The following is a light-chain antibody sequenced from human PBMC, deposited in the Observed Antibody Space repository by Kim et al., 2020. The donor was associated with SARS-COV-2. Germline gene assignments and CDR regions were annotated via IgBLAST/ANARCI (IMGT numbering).Light chain of an antibody. CDR3: SSYAGTNNFYV. CDR2: DVN. V-gene: IGLV2-8*01. CDR1: SSDVGGYNF. J-gene: IGLJ1*01. Sequence: QSVTIPCTGPSSDVGGYNFVSWHQQHPGKAPKLIIYDVNKRPSGVPNRFSGSKSGNTASLTVSGLQAEDEADYYCSSYAGTNNFYVFGTGTKVTVL.